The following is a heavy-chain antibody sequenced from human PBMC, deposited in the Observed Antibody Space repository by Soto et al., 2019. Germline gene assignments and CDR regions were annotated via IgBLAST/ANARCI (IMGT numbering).Heavy chain of an antibody. Sequence: GGSLRLSCAASGFTFSSYGMHWVRQAPGKGLEWVAVISYDGINKYYAASVKGRFTISRDNSKNTVYLQMNSLRAEDTAVYYFAGVYANYDFGRGYSYNWFDPWGQGILVTVSS. CDR1: GFTFSSYG. D-gene: IGHD3-3*01. V-gene: IGHV3-30*03. J-gene: IGHJ5*02. CDR3: AGVYANYDFGRGYSYNWFDP. CDR2: ISYDGINK.